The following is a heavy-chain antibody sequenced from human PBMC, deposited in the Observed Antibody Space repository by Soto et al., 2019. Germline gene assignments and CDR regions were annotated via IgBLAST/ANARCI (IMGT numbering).Heavy chain of an antibody. V-gene: IGHV3-30-3*01. Sequence: QVQLVESGGGVVQPGTSLRLSCAASGFPFSSYAIHWVRQAPGKGLEWVAFISHDGTNKYYADSVKGRFTISRDNSKNPLYLQLNSLRAEDRAVYYCATVWGDSGRDYFDHWGQGTLVTVSS. D-gene: IGHD1-26*01. CDR3: ATVWGDSGRDYFDH. CDR1: GFPFSSYA. J-gene: IGHJ4*02. CDR2: ISHDGTNK.